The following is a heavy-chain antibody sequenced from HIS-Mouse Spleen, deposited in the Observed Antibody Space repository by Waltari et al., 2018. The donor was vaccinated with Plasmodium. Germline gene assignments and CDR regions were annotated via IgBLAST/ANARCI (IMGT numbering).Heavy chain of an antibody. CDR3: ASSWYWYFDL. Sequence: EVQLVESGGGLVQPGGSLRLACAASGFTFSSYGMSWVRQAPGKGLEWLANIKQDVSEKYYVDSVKGRFTISRDNAKNSLYLQMNSLGAEDTAVYYCASSWYWYFDLWGRGTLVTVSS. CDR1: GFTFSSYG. J-gene: IGHJ2*01. V-gene: IGHV3-7*01. CDR2: IKQDVSEK. D-gene: IGHD6-13*01.